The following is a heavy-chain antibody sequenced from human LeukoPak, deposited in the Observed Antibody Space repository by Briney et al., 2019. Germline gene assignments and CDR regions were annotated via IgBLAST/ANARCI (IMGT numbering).Heavy chain of an antibody. CDR3: AKLSRYQLLWLYFDY. J-gene: IGHJ4*02. V-gene: IGHV3-23*01. Sequence: SGGSLRLSCAASGFTFSSYAMSWVRQAPRKGLEWVSAISGSGGSTYYADSVKGRFTISRDNSKNTLYLQMNSLRAEDTAVYYCAKLSRYQLLWLYFDYWGQGTLATVSS. CDR2: ISGSGGST. CDR1: GFTFSSYA. D-gene: IGHD2-2*01.